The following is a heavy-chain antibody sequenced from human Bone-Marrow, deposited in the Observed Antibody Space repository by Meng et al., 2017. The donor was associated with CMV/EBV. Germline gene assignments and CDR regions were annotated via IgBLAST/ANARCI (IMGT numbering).Heavy chain of an antibody. CDR3: AKDPSHRAAGLYYFDY. Sequence: GESLKISCAASGFTFSSYGMHWVRQAPGKGLEWVAVIWYDGSNKYYADSVKGRFTISRDNSKNTLYLQMNSLRAEDTAVYYCAKDPSHRAAGLYYFDYWGQGTLVTVYS. D-gene: IGHD6-13*01. CDR1: GFTFSSYG. CDR2: IWYDGSNK. V-gene: IGHV3-33*06. J-gene: IGHJ4*02.